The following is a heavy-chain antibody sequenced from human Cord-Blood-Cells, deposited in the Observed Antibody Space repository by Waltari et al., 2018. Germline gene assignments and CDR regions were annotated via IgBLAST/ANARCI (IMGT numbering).Heavy chain of an antibody. CDR2: SYSGGST. Sequence: EVQLVESGGGLIQPGGSLRLPCAASGFPVSSNYMSWVRQAPGKGVEWVSVSYSGGSTYNADSVRVRFNISRDNSKNTLYLQMNSLSAEDTAVYYCARATIFAGPYYFDYWGQGTLVTVSS. D-gene: IGHD3-3*01. J-gene: IGHJ4*02. V-gene: IGHV3-53*01. CDR3: ARATIFAGPYYFDY. CDR1: GFPVSSNY.